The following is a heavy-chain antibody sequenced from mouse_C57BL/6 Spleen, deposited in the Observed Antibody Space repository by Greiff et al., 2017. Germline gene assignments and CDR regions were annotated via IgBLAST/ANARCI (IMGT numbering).Heavy chain of an antibody. D-gene: IGHD3-3*01. CDR1: GYTFTSYW. CDR3: AREAGTGYWYFDV. Sequence: QVQLQQPGAELVRPGSSVKLSCKASGYTFTSYWMDWVKQRPGQGLEWIGNIYPSDSETHYNQKFKGKATLTVDKSSSTAYMQLSSLTSEDSAVDDCAREAGTGYWYFDVWGTGTTVTVSS. CDR2: IYPSDSET. V-gene: IGHV1-61*01. J-gene: IGHJ1*03.